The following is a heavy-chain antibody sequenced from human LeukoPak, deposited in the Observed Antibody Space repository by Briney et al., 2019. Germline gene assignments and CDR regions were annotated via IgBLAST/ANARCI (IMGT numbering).Heavy chain of an antibody. CDR1: GGTSSSYA. V-gene: IGHV1-69*05. CDR2: IIPIFCTA. CDR3: ARDWDSYGYSFHY. Sequence: SVKVSCKASGGTSSSYAISWVRQAPGQGLEWMGGIIPIFCTANYAQKFQGRVTITTDEYTSTAYMELSSLRSEDTAVYYCARDWDSYGYSFHYWGQGTLVTVSS. J-gene: IGHJ4*02. D-gene: IGHD5-18*01.